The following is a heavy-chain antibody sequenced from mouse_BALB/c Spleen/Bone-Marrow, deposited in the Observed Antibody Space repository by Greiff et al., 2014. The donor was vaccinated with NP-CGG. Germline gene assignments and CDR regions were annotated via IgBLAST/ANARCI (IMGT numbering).Heavy chain of an antibody. V-gene: IGHV5-12*02. Sequence: EVKLVESGGGLVQPGGSLKLSCATSGFTFSDYYMYWVRQTPEKRLEWVAYISNGGGSTYYPDTVKGRFTNSRDNAKNTLYLQMSRLKSEDTAMYYCARHSDYDYFDYWGQGTTLTVSS. J-gene: IGHJ2*01. CDR1: GFTFSDYY. CDR2: ISNGGGST. D-gene: IGHD2-4*01. CDR3: ARHSDYDYFDY.